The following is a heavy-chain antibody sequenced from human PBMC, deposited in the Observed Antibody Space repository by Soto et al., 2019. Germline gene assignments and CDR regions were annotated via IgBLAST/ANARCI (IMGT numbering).Heavy chain of an antibody. D-gene: IGHD3-3*01. J-gene: IGHJ4*02. CDR1: GFTFSSYE. CDR2: ISSSGSTI. V-gene: IGHV3-48*03. CDR3: AREAVLRFLEWLSHPYYFDY. Sequence: GVLRLSCAAFGFTFSSYEMNWVLQAPGKGLDWVSYISSSGSTIYYADSVKGRFTISRDNAKNSLYLQMNSLRAEDTAVYYRAREAVLRFLEWLSHPYYFDYWGQGTLVTVSS.